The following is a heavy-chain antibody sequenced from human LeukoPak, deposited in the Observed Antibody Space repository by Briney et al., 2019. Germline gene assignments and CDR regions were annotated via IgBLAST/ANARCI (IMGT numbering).Heavy chain of an antibody. Sequence: SETLSLTCSVSGVSISSGDSFWSWIRQSAGRGLEWIGYIRTSGSTLYNVSLKSRVTFSADASRNQFSLKLDSVTAADTAVYFCARDPRGGAGASFDVWGRGRMVTVSS. CDR1: GVSISSGDSF. D-gene: IGHD2-21*01. J-gene: IGHJ3*01. CDR2: IRTSGST. V-gene: IGHV4-31*03. CDR3: ARDPRGGAGASFDV.